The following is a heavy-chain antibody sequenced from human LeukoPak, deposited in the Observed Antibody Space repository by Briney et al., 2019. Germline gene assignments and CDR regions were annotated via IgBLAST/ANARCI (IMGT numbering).Heavy chain of an antibody. V-gene: IGHV4-39*01. D-gene: IGHD6-13*01. J-gene: IGHJ4*02. Sequence: SETLSLTCTVSGDSISSSSFYWGWIRQSPGKGLEWLGNIYYSGSTYYNPSLKSRVTISVDTSKNQFSLKLSSVTAADTAVFYCARLGGSRFSSYWGQGTLVTVSS. CDR2: IYYSGST. CDR3: ARLGGSRFSSY. CDR1: GDSISSSSFY.